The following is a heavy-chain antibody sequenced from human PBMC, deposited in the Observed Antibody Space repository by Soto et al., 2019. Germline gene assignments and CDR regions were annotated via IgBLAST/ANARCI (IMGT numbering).Heavy chain of an antibody. CDR3: ARPTSIYYYGMDG. Sequence: ASMKVSCKASGYTFSSYGISWVRQTPGQGLEWMGWMSAYNGNTNYAQKLQDRVTMTTDTSTSTAYMELRSLRSDATAVYYCARPTSIYYYGMDGWGQRTTVTVSS. V-gene: IGHV1-18*01. CDR2: MSAYNGNT. J-gene: IGHJ6*02. CDR1: GYTFSSYG. D-gene: IGHD3-16*01.